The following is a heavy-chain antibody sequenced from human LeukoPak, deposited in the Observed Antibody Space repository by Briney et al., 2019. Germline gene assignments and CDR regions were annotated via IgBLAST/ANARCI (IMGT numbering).Heavy chain of an antibody. J-gene: IGHJ4*02. Sequence: SGPTLVNPTQTLTLTCTFSGFSLSTSGMCVSWVRQPPGKALEWLARIDWDDDKYYSTSLKTRLTISKDTSKNQVVLTMTNMDPVDTATYYCARIRSYYGSETLIDYWGQGTLVTVSS. V-gene: IGHV2-70*11. CDR3: ARIRSYYGSETLIDY. CDR2: IDWDDDK. D-gene: IGHD3-10*01. CDR1: GFSLSTSGMC.